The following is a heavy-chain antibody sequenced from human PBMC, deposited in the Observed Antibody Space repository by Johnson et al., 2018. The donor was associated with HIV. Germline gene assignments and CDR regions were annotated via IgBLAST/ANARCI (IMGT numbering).Heavy chain of an antibody. V-gene: IGHV3-9*01. CDR2: ISWNSGSI. Sequence: VQLVESGGGVVQPSTPLRLPCAPSQFPFDDDALPCVRQATGMGLQWVSRISWNSGSIGYADSVRRRFTISRDNAKNYLYLQVNSRRADDTDLYSCVKVFKVRVTGAFDIWGQGTMVTVSS. D-gene: IGHD2-21*02. CDR1: QFPFDDDA. J-gene: IGHJ3*02. CDR3: VKVFKVRVTGAFDI.